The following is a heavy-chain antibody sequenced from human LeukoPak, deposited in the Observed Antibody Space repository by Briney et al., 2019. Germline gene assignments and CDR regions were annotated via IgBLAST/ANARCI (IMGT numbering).Heavy chain of an antibody. D-gene: IGHD3-22*01. CDR3: AKGSYYDSSGSFYFDY. V-gene: IGHV3-23*01. Sequence: GGSLRLSCAASGFTVSSTYMSWVRQAPGKGLEWVSGISGSGDNTYYADSVKGRFTISRDNSKNTLYVQVNSLGTEDTAAYYCAKGSYYDSSGSFYFDYWGQGTLVTVSS. CDR1: GFTVSSTY. J-gene: IGHJ4*02. CDR2: ISGSGDNT.